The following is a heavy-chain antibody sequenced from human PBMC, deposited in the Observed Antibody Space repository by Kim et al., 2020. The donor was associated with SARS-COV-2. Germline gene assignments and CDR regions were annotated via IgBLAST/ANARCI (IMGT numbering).Heavy chain of an antibody. CDR3: ARCGTLPNQYNGLDV. D-gene: IGHD1-1*01. CDR1: GFTLRSYW. V-gene: IGHV3-74*01. Sequence: GGSLRLSCVASGFTLRSYWVHWVRQAPGKGLVWVSRISPDGSSITSADAVKGRFTISRDNAKNTVYLQMNNLGADATAVYYCARCGTLPNQYNGLDVWG. CDR2: ISPDGSSI. J-gene: IGHJ6*02.